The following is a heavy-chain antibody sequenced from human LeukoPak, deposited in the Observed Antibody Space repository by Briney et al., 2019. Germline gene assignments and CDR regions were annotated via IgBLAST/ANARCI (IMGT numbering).Heavy chain of an antibody. Sequence: GESLKISCKGSGYSFTSYWIGWVRQMPGKGLEWMGIIYPGDSDTRYSPSFQGQVTISADKSISTAYLQWSSLKASDTAMYYCARPFRGRAAAGNDAFDIWGQGTMVTVSS. CDR3: ARPFRGRAAAGNDAFDI. J-gene: IGHJ3*02. CDR1: GYSFTSYW. D-gene: IGHD6-13*01. CDR2: IYPGDSDT. V-gene: IGHV5-51*01.